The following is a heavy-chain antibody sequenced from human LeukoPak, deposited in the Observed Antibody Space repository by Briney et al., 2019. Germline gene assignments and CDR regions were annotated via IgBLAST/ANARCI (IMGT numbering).Heavy chain of an antibody. Sequence: GGSLRHSCAASGFIFSDYSMNWVRQAPGKGLEWISNIRGSRSGLGSGMYYADSVRGRFTISRDDAKNSLYLQMSSLRAEDTAFHYCARDNNWGFDYWGQGALVTVSS. CDR2: IRGSRSGLGSGM. V-gene: IGHV3-48*04. CDR3: ARDNNWGFDY. J-gene: IGHJ4*02. CDR1: GFIFSDYS. D-gene: IGHD7-27*01.